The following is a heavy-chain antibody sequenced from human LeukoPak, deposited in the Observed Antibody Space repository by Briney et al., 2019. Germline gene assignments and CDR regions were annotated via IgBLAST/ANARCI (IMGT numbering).Heavy chain of an antibody. CDR2: INHSGST. Sequence: SETLSLTCAVYGGSFSGYYWSWIRQPPGKGLEWIGEINHSGSTNYNPSLKSRVTISVDTSKNQFSLKLSSVTAADTAVYYCARQTRYYGSGSLRPRNWFDPWGQGTLVTVSS. D-gene: IGHD3-10*01. V-gene: IGHV4-34*01. CDR1: GGSFSGYY. CDR3: ARQTRYYGSGSLRPRNWFDP. J-gene: IGHJ5*02.